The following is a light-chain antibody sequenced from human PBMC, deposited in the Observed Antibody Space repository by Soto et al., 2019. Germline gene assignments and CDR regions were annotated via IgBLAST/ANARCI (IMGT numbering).Light chain of an antibody. CDR1: SSDVGGYNY. CDR2: EVS. CDR3: SSYTSSSTLV. V-gene: IGLV2-14*01. J-gene: IGLJ2*01. Sequence: QSVLTQPPSASGSPGQSVTISCTGTSSDVGGYNYVSWYQQHPGKAPKLMIYEVSARPSGVSNRFSGSKSANTASLTISGLQAEDEADYYCSSYTSSSTLVFGGGTKLTVL.